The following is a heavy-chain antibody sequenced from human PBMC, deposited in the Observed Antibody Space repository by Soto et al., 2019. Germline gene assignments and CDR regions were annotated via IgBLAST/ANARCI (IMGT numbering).Heavy chain of an antibody. CDR2: ISWNSGSI. D-gene: IGHD3-16*01. CDR3: ARHGGTPDLYFDY. Sequence: GGSLRLSCAASGFTFDDYAMHWVRQAPGKGLEWVSGISWNSGSIGYADSVKGRFTISRDNAKNSLYLQMSSLRAEDTALYYCARHGGTPDLYFDYWGQGTPVTVSS. V-gene: IGHV3-9*01. CDR1: GFTFDDYA. J-gene: IGHJ4*02.